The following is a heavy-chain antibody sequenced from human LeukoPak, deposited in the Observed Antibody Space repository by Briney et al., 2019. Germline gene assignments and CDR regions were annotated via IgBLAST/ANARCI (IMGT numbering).Heavy chain of an antibody. D-gene: IGHD3-22*01. CDR3: ARVRDSSAYLLRPAFDI. CDR1: GFTFDDYG. CDR2: INWNGGST. Sequence: PGGSLRLSCAASGFTFDDYGMSWVRQAPGKGLEWVSGINWNGGSTGYADSVKGRFTISRDNAKNSLYLQMNRLRAEDTAVYYCARVRDSSAYLLRPAFDIWGQGTMVTVSS. J-gene: IGHJ3*02. V-gene: IGHV3-20*04.